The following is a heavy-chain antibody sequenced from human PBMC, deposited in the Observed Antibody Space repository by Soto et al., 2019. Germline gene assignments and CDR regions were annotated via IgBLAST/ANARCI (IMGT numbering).Heavy chain of an antibody. J-gene: IGHJ5*02. D-gene: IGHD1-1*01. CDR2: INAGNGNT. V-gene: IGHV1-3*05. CDR3: AKEPGYNHWKT. Sequence: QVQLVQSGAEEKKPGASVKVSCKASGYTFTSYAMNWVRQAPGQRLEWMGWINAGNGNTKYSQKFQGRVTITRDTTRSKTKMEQNRPRSESTGFDFFAKEPGYNHWKTWGQGTPVTVPS. CDR1: GYTFTSYA.